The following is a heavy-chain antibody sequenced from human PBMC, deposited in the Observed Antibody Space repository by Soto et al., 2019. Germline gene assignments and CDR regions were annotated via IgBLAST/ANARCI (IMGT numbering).Heavy chain of an antibody. CDR1: GFTFSDYY. J-gene: IGHJ6*02. D-gene: IGHD2-2*01. Sequence: QVQLVESGGGLVKPGGSLRLSCAASGFTFSDYYMSWIRQAPGKGLEWVSYISSSGSTIYYADSVKGRFTISRDNAKNSLYLKMNSLRAEDTAVYYCARERRYCISTSCSVEDYYYGMDVWGQGTTVTVSS. CDR3: ARERRYCISTSCSVEDYYYGMDV. V-gene: IGHV3-11*01. CDR2: ISSSGSTI.